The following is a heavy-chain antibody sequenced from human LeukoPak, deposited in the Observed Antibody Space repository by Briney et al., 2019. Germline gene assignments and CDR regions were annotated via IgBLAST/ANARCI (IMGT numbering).Heavy chain of an antibody. Sequence: SETLSLTCTVSGGSISSSSYYWGWIRQPPGKGLEWIGSIYYSGSTYYNPSLKSRVTISVDTSKNQFSLKLSSVTAADTAVYYCARLQGRYYYDSSGYYYGGYYFDYWGQGTLVTVSS. CDR2: IYYSGST. CDR1: GGSISSSSYY. CDR3: ARLQGRYYYDSSGYYYGGYYFDY. D-gene: IGHD3-22*01. J-gene: IGHJ4*02. V-gene: IGHV4-39*01.